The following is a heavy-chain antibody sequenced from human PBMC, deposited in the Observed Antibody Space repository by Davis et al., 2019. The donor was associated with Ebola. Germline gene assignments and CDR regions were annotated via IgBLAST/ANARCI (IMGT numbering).Heavy chain of an antibody. CDR2: IWYDGSRK. J-gene: IGHJ4*02. CDR3: AIPDCSGANCYSVYIKN. V-gene: IGHV3-33*08. CDR1: GFTFDDYA. Sequence: PGGSLRLSCAASGFTFDDYAMHWVRQAPDKGLEWVAVIWYDGSRKYYGDSVKGRFTISRDNSNNLLYLQMNSLRAEDTAVYYCAIPDCSGANCYSVYIKNWGQGTLVTVSS. D-gene: IGHD2-15*01.